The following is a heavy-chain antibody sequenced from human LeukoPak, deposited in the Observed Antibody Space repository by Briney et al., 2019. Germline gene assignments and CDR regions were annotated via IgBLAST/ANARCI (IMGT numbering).Heavy chain of an antibody. CDR3: ARGRPTTSIAAAGVNWFDP. J-gene: IGHJ5*02. Sequence: ASVKVSCKASGYTFTSYYMHWVRQAPGQGLEWMGWISAYNGNTNYAQKLQGRVTMTTDTSTSTAYMELSSLRSEDTAVYYCARGRPTTSIAAAGVNWFDPWGQGTLVTVSS. D-gene: IGHD6-13*01. V-gene: IGHV1-18*04. CDR2: ISAYNGNT. CDR1: GYTFTSYY.